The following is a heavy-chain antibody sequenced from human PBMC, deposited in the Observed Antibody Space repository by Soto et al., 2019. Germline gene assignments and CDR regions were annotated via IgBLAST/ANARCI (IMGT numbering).Heavy chain of an antibody. D-gene: IGHD3-10*01. Sequence: SETLSLTCAVSGGSISSGGYSWSWIRQPPGKGLEWIGYIYHSGSTYYNPSLKSRVTISVDRSKNQFSLKLSSVTAADTAVYYCARDQNYYGSGSGDYYYYGMDVWGQGTTVTVSS. CDR1: GGSISSGGYS. J-gene: IGHJ6*02. V-gene: IGHV4-30-2*01. CDR3: ARDQNYYGSGSGDYYYYGMDV. CDR2: IYHSGST.